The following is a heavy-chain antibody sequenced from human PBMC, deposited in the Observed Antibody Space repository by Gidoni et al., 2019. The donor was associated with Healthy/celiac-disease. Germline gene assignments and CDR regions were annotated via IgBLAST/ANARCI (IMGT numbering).Heavy chain of an antibody. Sequence: EVQLVESGGGLVQPGGSLYLSCAASGFTFSGSAMHWVRQASGKGLEWVGRIRSKANSYATAYAASVKGRFTISRDDSKNTAYLQMNSLKTEDTAVYYCTILDYTIDYWGQGTLVTVSS. CDR2: IRSKANSYAT. D-gene: IGHD4-4*01. CDR3: TILDYTIDY. J-gene: IGHJ4*02. V-gene: IGHV3-73*02. CDR1: GFTFSGSA.